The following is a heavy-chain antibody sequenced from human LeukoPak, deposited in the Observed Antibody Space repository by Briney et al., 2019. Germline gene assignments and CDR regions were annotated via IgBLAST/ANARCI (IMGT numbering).Heavy chain of an antibody. Sequence: GASVKVSCKASGYTFTGYYIHWVRQAPGQGLEWMGWIDPNSGGTDYAQKFQGRVTVTRDTSISTAYMELSRLRSDDTAVYYCARDKSSSWYGGVDHWGQATLVTVSS. V-gene: IGHV1-2*02. D-gene: IGHD6-13*01. CDR1: GYTFTGYY. CDR2: IDPNSGGT. J-gene: IGHJ4*02. CDR3: ARDKSSSWYGGVDH.